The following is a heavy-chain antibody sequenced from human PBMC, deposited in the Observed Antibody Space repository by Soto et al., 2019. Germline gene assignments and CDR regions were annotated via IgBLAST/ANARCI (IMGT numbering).Heavy chain of an antibody. CDR1: GGSFSGYY. CDR3: ARLVRGYCSSTSCYSLFYYYYGMDV. D-gene: IGHD2-2*01. J-gene: IGHJ6*02. V-gene: IGHV4-34*01. Sequence: SETLSLTCAVYGGSFSGYYWSWIRQPPGKGLEWIGEINHSGSTNYNPSLKGRVTISVDTSKNQFSLKLGSETAADTAVYYCARLVRGYCSSTSCYSLFYYYYGMDVWGQGTTVTVSS. CDR2: INHSGST.